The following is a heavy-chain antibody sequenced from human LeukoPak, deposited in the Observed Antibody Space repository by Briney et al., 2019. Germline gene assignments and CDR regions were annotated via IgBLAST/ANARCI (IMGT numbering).Heavy chain of an antibody. CDR2: ISSTSGSTK. CDR3: ARRYCSSTSCLLDY. Sequence: GGSLRLSCAASGFTFSSYEMNWVRQAPGKGLEWVSYISSTSGSTKYYADSVKGRSTFSNTNPKNSLYQQMSLMRDDDAVVYYGARRYCSSTSCLLDYWGQGTLVTVSS. V-gene: IGHV3-48*03. CDR1: GFTFSSYE. D-gene: IGHD2-2*01. J-gene: IGHJ4*02.